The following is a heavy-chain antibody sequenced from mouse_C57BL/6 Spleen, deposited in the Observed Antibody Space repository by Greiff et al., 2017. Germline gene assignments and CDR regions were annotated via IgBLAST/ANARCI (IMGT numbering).Heavy chain of an antibody. V-gene: IGHV5-4*01. Sequence: EVQLVESGGGLVKPGGSLKLSCAASGFTFSSYAMSWVRQTPEKRLEWVATISDGGSYTYYPDNVKGRFTISRDNAKNNLYLQMSHLKSEDTAMYYCARVRGYPYWYFDVWGTGTTVTVSS. D-gene: IGHD2-2*01. CDR3: ARVRGYPYWYFDV. CDR2: ISDGGSYT. CDR1: GFTFSSYA. J-gene: IGHJ1*03.